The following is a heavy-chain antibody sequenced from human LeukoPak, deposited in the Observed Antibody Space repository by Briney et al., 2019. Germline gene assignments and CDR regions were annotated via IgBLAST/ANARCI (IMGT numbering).Heavy chain of an antibody. CDR3: AREFRGGVIDP. CDR2: MNPNSGNT. V-gene: IGHV1-8*01. J-gene: IGHJ5*02. D-gene: IGHD3-10*01. Sequence: ASVKVSCKASGGTFSSYDINWVRQATGQGLEWMGWMNPNSGNTGYAQKFQGRVTITRNTSISTAYMELSSLRSEDTAVYYCAREFRGGVIDPWGQGTLVTVSS. CDR1: GGTFSSYD.